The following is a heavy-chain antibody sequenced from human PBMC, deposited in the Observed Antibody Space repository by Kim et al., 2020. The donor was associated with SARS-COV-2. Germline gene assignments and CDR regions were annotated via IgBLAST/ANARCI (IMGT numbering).Heavy chain of an antibody. J-gene: IGHJ6*02. Sequence: GGSLRLSCAASGFTFTNCSMHWVRQAPGKGLEWVSVISYDGSNKNYADSVKGRFTISRDNSKNTLYLQMNSLRAEDTALYYCARDAWSRLRGLTYSYYGMGVWGQGTTVPVSS. D-gene: IGHD3-10*01. CDR3: ARDAWSRLRGLTYSYYGMGV. CDR1: GFTFTNCS. CDR2: ISYDGSNK. V-gene: IGHV3-30-3*01.